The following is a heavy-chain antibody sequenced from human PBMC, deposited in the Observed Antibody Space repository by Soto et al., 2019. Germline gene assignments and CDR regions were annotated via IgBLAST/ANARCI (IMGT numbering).Heavy chain of an antibody. Sequence: QVQLVQSGAEVKKPGASVQVSCKASVYNFTNYYIHWVRQAPGQGLEWMGWIDGDSGETKEAQKFQGWVTMTRATSINTAYMKLNRPTSDDTAVYYCARSPNNGRAGVYGRDVGGQGTTVTVSS. V-gene: IGHV1-2*04. D-gene: IGHD2-8*01. CDR3: ARSPNNGRAGVYGRDV. CDR2: IDGDSGET. CDR1: VYNFTNYY. J-gene: IGHJ6*02.